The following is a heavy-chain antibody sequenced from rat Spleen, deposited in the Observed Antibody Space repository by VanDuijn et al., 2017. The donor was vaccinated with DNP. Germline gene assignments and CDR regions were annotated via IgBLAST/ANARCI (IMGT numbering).Heavy chain of an antibody. D-gene: IGHD4-3*01. Sequence: EVQLVESGGGLVQPGRSLTLSCAASGFSFSDYYMAWVRQAPTKGLEWVAYIGSDGYAPYYGDSEKGRFTISRDNAKSTLYLQMNSLRSEDMATYYCIRWNSGHFDYWGQGVMVTVSS. CDR3: IRWNSGHFDY. CDR1: GFSFSDYY. CDR2: IGSDGYAP. V-gene: IGHV5-22*01. J-gene: IGHJ2*01.